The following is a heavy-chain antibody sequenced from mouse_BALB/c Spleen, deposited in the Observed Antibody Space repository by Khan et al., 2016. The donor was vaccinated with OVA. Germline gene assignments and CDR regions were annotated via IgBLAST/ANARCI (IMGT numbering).Heavy chain of an antibody. CDR1: GFSLSRYN. CDR3: ATAYYRYDGYYAMDY. V-gene: IGHV2-6-4*01. Sequence: VQLVESGPGLVAPSQSLSITCTVSGFSLSRYNIHWVRQPPGKGLEWLGMIWGGGGTDYNSTLKSRLSISKDNSKSQVFLKMNSLQTDDSASYDWATAYYRYDGYYAMDYWGQGTSVTVSA. D-gene: IGHD2-14*01. CDR2: IWGGGGT. J-gene: IGHJ4*01.